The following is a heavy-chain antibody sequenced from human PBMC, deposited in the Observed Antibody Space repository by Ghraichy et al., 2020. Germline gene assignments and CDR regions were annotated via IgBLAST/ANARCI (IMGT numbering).Heavy chain of an antibody. J-gene: IGHJ4*02. V-gene: IGHV3-74*03. D-gene: IGHD6-19*01. CDR3: ARDSHTSGFDY. Sequence: GESLNISCEASGFHFTAHWMHWVRQAPGKGLVWVSRINTDGSGATYADFVKGRFSISRDNAKNLLFLQMNSLRGEDTALYYCARDSHTSGFDYWGQGTLVTVSS. CDR2: INTDGSGA. CDR1: GFHFTAHW.